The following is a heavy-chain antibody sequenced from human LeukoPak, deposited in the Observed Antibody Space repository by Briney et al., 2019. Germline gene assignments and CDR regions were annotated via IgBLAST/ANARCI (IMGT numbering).Heavy chain of an antibody. Sequence: SVKVSCKASGGTFSSYAISWVRQAPGQGLEWMGGIIPIFGTANYAQKFQGRVTITADESTSTAYMELSSLRSEDTAVYYCARGDIGYCSSTSCSGAFDIWGQGTMVTVSS. CDR2: IIPIFGTA. V-gene: IGHV1-69*13. J-gene: IGHJ3*02. CDR3: ARGDIGYCSSTSCSGAFDI. CDR1: GGTFSSYA. D-gene: IGHD2-2*01.